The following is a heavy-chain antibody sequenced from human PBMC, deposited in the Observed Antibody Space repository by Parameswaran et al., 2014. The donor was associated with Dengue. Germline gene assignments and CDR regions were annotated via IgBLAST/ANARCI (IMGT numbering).Heavy chain of an antibody. CDR3: ARGPIGYSYGPFDY. Sequence: LSCAVYGGSFSGYYWSWIRQPPGKGLEWIGEINHSGSTNYNPSLKSRVTISVDTSKNQFSLKLSSVTAADTAVYYCARGPIGYSYGPFDYWGQGTLVTVSS. J-gene: IGHJ4*02. CDR1: GGSFSGYY. CDR2: INHSGST. V-gene: IGHV4-34*01. D-gene: IGHD5-18*01.